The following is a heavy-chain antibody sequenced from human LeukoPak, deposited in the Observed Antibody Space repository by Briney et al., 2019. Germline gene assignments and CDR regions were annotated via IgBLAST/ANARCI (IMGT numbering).Heavy chain of an antibody. Sequence: PSETLSLTCTVSGGSISSSSYYWGWIRQPPGKGLEWIGSIYYSGSTYYNPSLKSRVTISVDTSKNQFSLKLSSATAADTAVYYCARVRGYDILTGYPNWFDPWGQGTLVTVSS. CDR3: ARVRGYDILTGYPNWFDP. CDR2: IYYSGST. D-gene: IGHD3-9*01. J-gene: IGHJ5*02. CDR1: GGSISSSSYY. V-gene: IGHV4-39*07.